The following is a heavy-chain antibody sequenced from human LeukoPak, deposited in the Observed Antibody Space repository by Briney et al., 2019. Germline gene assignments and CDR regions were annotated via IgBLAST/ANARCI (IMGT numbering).Heavy chain of an antibody. CDR1: GFTFSSHT. J-gene: IGHJ4*02. V-gene: IGHV3-64D*09. CDR3: LKGVKGETTRDY. CDR2: IGSNGGST. D-gene: IGHD4-17*01. Sequence: GGSLRLSCSASGFTFSSHTMHWVRQAPGKGLEFVSVIGSNGGSTYYADSVKGRFTISRDNSKNTLYLQMSSLRAEDTAVYYCLKGVKGETTRDYWGQGTLVTVSS.